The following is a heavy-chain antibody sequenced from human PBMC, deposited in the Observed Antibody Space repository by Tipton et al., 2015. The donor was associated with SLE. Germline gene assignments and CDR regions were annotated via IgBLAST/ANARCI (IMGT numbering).Heavy chain of an antibody. CDR2: TYYRSKWYN. V-gene: IGHV6-1*01. Sequence: GLVKPSQTLSLTCAISGDSVSSNSAAWNWIRQSPSRGLEWLGRTYYRSKWYNDYAVSVKSRITINPDTSKNHFSLQLNSVTPNDTAVYYCARGAREHSGSYFSWFDPWGQGILVSVSS. D-gene: IGHD1-26*01. CDR1: GDSVSSNSAA. J-gene: IGHJ5*02. CDR3: ARGAREHSGSYFSWFDP.